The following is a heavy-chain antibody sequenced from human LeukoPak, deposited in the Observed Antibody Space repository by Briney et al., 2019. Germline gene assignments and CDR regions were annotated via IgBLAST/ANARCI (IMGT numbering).Heavy chain of an antibody. V-gene: IGHV4-59*01. CDR2: IYYSGST. CDR1: GGSISSYY. J-gene: IGHJ4*02. Sequence: SETLSLTCTVSGGSISSYYWSWIRQPPGKGLEWIGFIYYSGSTNYNPSLKSRVTMSVDTSKNQFSLRLTSVTAADTSVYYCARSPRTRFSSTWYFDYWGQGTLVTVSS. CDR3: ARSPRTRFSSTWYFDY. D-gene: IGHD6-13*01.